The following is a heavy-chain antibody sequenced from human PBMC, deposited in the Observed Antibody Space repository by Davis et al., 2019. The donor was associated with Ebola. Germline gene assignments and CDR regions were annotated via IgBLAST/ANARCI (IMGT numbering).Heavy chain of an antibody. CDR3: ARDKDPLGYHYMDV. CDR2: ISGSGGST. CDR1: GFTFSSYA. J-gene: IGHJ6*03. V-gene: IGHV3-23*01. D-gene: IGHD7-27*01. Sequence: PGGSLRLSCAASGFTFSSYAMSWVRQAPGKGLEWVSAISGSGGSTYYADSVKGRFTISRDNSKNTLYLQMNSLRAEDTAVYYCARDKDPLGYHYMDVWGKGTTVTVSS.